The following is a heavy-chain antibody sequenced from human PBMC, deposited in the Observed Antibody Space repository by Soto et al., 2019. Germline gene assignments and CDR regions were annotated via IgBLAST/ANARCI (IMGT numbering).Heavy chain of an antibody. CDR1: GGSFSNYY. Sequence: QVQLKQWGAGLLKPSETLSLTCAVYGGSFSNYYWRWIRQPPGKGLEWIGEINQSGITNYNPTLKSRVTISGDASKNQFSLKVSSVTAADTAVYFCARGYAIGSRPADYWGQGTLVSVSS. CDR3: ARGYAIGSRPADY. CDR2: INQSGIT. V-gene: IGHV4-34*01. D-gene: IGHD2-2*02. J-gene: IGHJ4*02.